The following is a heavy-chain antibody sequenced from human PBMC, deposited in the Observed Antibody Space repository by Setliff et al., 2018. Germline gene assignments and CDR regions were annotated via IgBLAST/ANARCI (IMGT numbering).Heavy chain of an antibody. J-gene: IGHJ4*02. Sequence: PGGSLRLSCAASGFTFSSYAMSWVRQAPGKGLEWVSLITGSGGGTYYADSVKGRLTISRDNSKNTLYLEMNSLRAEDTAVYYCAKRGPYCSGGTCHYYFDYWGQGTLVTV. CDR3: AKRGPYCSGGTCHYYFDY. CDR2: ITGSGGGT. V-gene: IGHV3-23*01. D-gene: IGHD2-15*01. CDR1: GFTFSSYA.